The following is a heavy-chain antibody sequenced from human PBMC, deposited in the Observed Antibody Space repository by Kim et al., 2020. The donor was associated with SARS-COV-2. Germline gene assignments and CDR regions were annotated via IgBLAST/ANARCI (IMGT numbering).Heavy chain of an antibody. CDR2: ISSSGSTI. V-gene: IGHV3-11*04. Sequence: GGSLRLSCAASGFTFSDYYMSWIRQAPGKGLEWVSYISSSGSTIYYADSVKGRFTISRDNAKNSLYLQMNSLRAEGTAVYYCARDLYPIAVAGTNYYYYYGMDVWGQGTTVTVSS. J-gene: IGHJ6*02. CDR3: ARDLYPIAVAGTNYYYYYGMDV. D-gene: IGHD6-19*01. CDR1: GFTFSDYY.